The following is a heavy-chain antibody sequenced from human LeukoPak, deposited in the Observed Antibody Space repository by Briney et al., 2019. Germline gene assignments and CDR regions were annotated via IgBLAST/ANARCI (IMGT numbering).Heavy chain of an antibody. Sequence: PGGSLRLSCSASGFTFSSYEMNWVPQAPGKGLEWVSYISSSDSTIYYADSVKGRFTISRDNAKNSLYLQMNSLRAEDTAVYYCARGASGIEDYWGQGTLVTVSS. D-gene: IGHD6-13*01. CDR1: GFTFSSYE. J-gene: IGHJ4*02. CDR2: ISSSDSTI. CDR3: ARGASGIEDY. V-gene: IGHV3-48*03.